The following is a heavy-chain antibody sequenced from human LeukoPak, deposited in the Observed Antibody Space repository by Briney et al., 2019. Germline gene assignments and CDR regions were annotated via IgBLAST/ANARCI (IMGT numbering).Heavy chain of an antibody. D-gene: IGHD6-19*01. J-gene: IGHJ4*02. Sequence: SETLSLTCTVSGGSISSSSYYWGWIRQPPGKGLEWIGSIYYSGNTYYNPSLKSRVTISVDTSKNQFSLKLSSVTAADTAVYYCAGVDSSGWGDLGYFDYWGQGTLVSVSS. CDR3: AGVDSSGWGDLGYFDY. CDR1: GGSISSSSYY. CDR2: IYYSGNT. V-gene: IGHV4-39*01.